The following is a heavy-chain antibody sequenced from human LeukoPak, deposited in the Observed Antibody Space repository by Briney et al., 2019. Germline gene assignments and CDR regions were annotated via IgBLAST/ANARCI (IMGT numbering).Heavy chain of an antibody. V-gene: IGHV3-48*03. J-gene: IGHJ4*02. CDR1: GFTFSSYD. Sequence: GGSLRLSCVASGFTFSSYDMNWVRQAPGKGLEWVSDISSSGSTIDYADSVKGRFTISRDNAKNSLYLQMNSLRAEDTAVYFCAKAGPGFGFDSWGQGTLVTVSS. D-gene: IGHD3-10*01. CDR2: ISSSGSTI. CDR3: AKAGPGFGFDS.